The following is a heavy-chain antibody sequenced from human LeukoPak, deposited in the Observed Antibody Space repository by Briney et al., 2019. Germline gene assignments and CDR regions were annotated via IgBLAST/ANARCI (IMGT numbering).Heavy chain of an antibody. J-gene: IGHJ4*02. Sequence: SETLSLTCTVSGGSISIYYWSWIRQPPGKGLEWIGSIYYSGSTYYNPSLKSRVTISVDTSKTQFSLELSSVTAADTAVYYCGNMVNLWGQGTLVTVSS. CDR2: IYYSGST. D-gene: IGHD5-18*01. V-gene: IGHV4-59*05. CDR3: GNMVNL. CDR1: GGSISIYY.